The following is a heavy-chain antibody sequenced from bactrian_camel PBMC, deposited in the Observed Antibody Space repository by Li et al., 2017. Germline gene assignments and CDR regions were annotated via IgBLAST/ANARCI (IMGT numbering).Heavy chain of an antibody. J-gene: IGHJ6*01. D-gene: IGHD1*01. CDR1: GHSLSDYC. V-gene: IGHV3S53*01. Sequence: HVQLVESGGGSVQAGGSLRLSCAASGHSLSDYCMAWFRQAPGKEREGVAALDSDGEITYADSVKGRFTISRDNAQNTVYLQMDSLKPEDTAMYYCAATRRVGGSDCGSIASIGDFACWGQGTQVTVS. CDR3: AATRRVGGSDCGSIASIGDFAC. CDR2: LDSDGEI.